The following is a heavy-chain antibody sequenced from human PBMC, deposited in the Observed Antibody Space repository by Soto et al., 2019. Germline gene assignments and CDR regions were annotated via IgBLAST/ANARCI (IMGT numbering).Heavy chain of an antibody. V-gene: IGHV4-39*01. J-gene: IGHJ5*02. Sequence: SEPLSLTCTVSGGSISSSSYYWGWIRQPPGKGLEWIGNIYYSGSTYYDPSLKSRVTMSVDTSQNQFSLKLSSVTAADTAVYYCARRRSTTGWFDPWGQGTLVTVSS. CDR1: GGSISSSSYY. D-gene: IGHD6-25*01. CDR3: ARRRSTTGWFDP. CDR2: IYYSGST.